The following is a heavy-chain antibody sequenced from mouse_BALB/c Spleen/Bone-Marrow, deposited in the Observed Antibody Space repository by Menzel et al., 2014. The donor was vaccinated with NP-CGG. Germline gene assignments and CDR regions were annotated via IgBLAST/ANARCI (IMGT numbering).Heavy chain of an antibody. V-gene: IGHV1-54*01. CDR1: GYAFTNYL. CDR3: ARSLLRLQNAMDY. J-gene: IGHJ4*01. CDR2: INPGSGGT. D-gene: IGHD1-2*01. Sequence: VQLQQSGAELVRPGTSVKVSCKTSGYAFTNYLIEWVKQRPGQGLEWIGVINPGSGGTNYNEKFKGKATLTADKSSRTAYMQLSSLTSDDSAVYFCARSLLRLQNAMDYWGQGTSVTVSS.